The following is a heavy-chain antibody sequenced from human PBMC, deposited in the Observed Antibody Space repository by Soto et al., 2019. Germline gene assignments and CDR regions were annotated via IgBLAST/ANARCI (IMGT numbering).Heavy chain of an antibody. Sequence: SETLSLTCTVSGGSISSGGYYWSWIRQHPGKGLEWIGYIYYSGSTYYNPSLKSRVTISVDTSKNQFSLKLSSVTAADTAVYYCARAKKGIAAAENWFDPWGQGTLVTVSS. V-gene: IGHV4-31*03. CDR2: IYYSGST. CDR1: GGSISSGGYY. D-gene: IGHD6-13*01. J-gene: IGHJ5*02. CDR3: ARAKKGIAAAENWFDP.